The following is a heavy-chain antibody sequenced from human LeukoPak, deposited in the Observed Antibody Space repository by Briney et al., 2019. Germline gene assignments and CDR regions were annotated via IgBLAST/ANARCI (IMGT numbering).Heavy chain of an antibody. Sequence: GGSLRLSCAASGFTFNNYGMHWVRQAPGKGLEWVAFIRYDGSNKYYADSVKGRFTISRDNSKNTLYLQMNSLRAEDTAVYYCAKDRSIGYNYGLDYWGQGTLVTVS. CDR1: GFTFNNYG. J-gene: IGHJ4*02. D-gene: IGHD5-18*01. V-gene: IGHV3-30*02. CDR2: IRYDGSNK. CDR3: AKDRSIGYNYGLDY.